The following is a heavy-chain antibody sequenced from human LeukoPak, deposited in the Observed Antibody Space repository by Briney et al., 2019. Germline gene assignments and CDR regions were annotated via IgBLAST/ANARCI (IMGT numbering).Heavy chain of an antibody. Sequence: GGSLRLSCAASGFTVSSNYMSWVRQAPGKGLEWVSVIYSGGSTYYADSVKGRFTISRDNSKNTLYLQMNSLRAEDTAVYYCAGTYYYDSGGYSAFDIWGQGTMVTVSS. CDR3: AGTYYYDSGGYSAFDI. V-gene: IGHV3-53*01. CDR1: GFTVSSNY. J-gene: IGHJ3*02. D-gene: IGHD3-22*01. CDR2: IYSGGST.